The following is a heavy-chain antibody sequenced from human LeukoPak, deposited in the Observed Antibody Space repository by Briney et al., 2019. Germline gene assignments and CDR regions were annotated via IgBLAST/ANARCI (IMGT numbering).Heavy chain of an antibody. J-gene: IGHJ2*01. CDR3: ATSLTVVVTAHWYFDL. V-gene: IGHV1-24*01. CDR1: GYTLTELS. CDR2: FDPEDGET. D-gene: IGHD2-21*02. Sequence: GASVKVSCKVSGYTLTELSMHWVRQAPGKGLEWMGGFDPEDGETIYAQKFQGRVTMTEDTSTDTAYMELSSLRSEDTAVYYCATSLTVVVTAHWYFDLWGRGTLVTVSS.